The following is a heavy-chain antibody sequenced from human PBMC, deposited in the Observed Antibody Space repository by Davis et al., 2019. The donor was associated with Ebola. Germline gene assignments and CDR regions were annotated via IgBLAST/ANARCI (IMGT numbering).Heavy chain of an antibody. D-gene: IGHD2-2*01. CDR2: INSDGSST. J-gene: IGHJ5*01. Sequence: GESLKISCEASGFTFSSYWMHWVRQAPGKGLVWVSRINSDGSSTSYADSVKGRFTISRDNAKNTLYLQMNSLRVEDTAIYYCAREEGSSRWQNNWFDYWGQGTLVTVSS. CDR3: AREEGSSRWQNNWFDY. V-gene: IGHV3-74*01. CDR1: GFTFSSYW.